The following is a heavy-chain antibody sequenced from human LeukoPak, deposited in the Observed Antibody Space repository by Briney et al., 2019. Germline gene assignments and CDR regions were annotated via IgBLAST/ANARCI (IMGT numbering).Heavy chain of an antibody. CDR3: ARDQRGNWNDTPRY. J-gene: IGHJ4*02. Sequence: PGGSLRLSCSASGFTFSSFWMHWVRQAPGEGLVWVSRINLDGSGTTYADSVKGRFTISRDNAKNTLYLQMNSLRAEDTAMYYCARDQRGNWNDTPRYWGQGTLVTVSS. CDR2: INLDGSGT. CDR1: GFTFSSFW. V-gene: IGHV3-74*01. D-gene: IGHD1-1*01.